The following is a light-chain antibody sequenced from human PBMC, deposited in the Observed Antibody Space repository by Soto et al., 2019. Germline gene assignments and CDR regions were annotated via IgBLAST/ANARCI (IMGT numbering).Light chain of an antibody. CDR2: RDT. Sequence: SYALTQPLSVSVALGQTAKITCGGNNIGSKNVHWYQQKPGQAPVVVIYRDTNRPSGIPERYSGSSSGNTATLTISSAQAGDAADSCWQVWDSSLVVFGGGTKLTVL. J-gene: IGLJ2*01. CDR1: NIGSKN. V-gene: IGLV3-9*01. CDR3: QVWDSSLVV.